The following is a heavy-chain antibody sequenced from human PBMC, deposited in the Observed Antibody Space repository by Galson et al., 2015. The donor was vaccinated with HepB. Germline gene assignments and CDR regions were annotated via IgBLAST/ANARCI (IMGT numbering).Heavy chain of an antibody. Sequence: SLRLSCAASGFIFSTYWMNWVRQAPGKGLEWVASIKQDGSEKYYVDSVKGRFTISRDNTKNSVYLQMDSLRAEDTAVYYCARERYCSSSTCYMGDAFVIRGQGTMVTVSS. V-gene: IGHV3-7*01. D-gene: IGHD2-2*02. CDR3: ARERYCSSSTCYMGDAFVI. CDR2: IKQDGSEK. CDR1: GFIFSTYW. J-gene: IGHJ3*02.